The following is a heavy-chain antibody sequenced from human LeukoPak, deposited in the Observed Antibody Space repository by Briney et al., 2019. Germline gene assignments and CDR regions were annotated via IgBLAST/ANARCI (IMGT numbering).Heavy chain of an antibody. CDR1: GFTFGNYG. V-gene: IGHV3-23*01. CDR3: AIMHGYYDGSGYWVQ. J-gene: IGHJ1*01. D-gene: IGHD3-22*01. CDR2: ITPNADRA. Sequence: GGSLRLSCAASGFTFGNYGMSWVRQAPGKGLEWVSFITPNADRASYADSVEVRFTISRDNPRNTLYMQMNSLRDEDTAVYYCAIMHGYYDGSGYWVQWGQGTLVTVSS.